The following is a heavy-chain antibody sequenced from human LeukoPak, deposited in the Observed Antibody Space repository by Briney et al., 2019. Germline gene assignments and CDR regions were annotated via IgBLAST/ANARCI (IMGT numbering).Heavy chain of an antibody. CDR1: GFTFNNAW. CDR3: TTGGYSNGIDY. Sequence: GGSLRLSCAVSGFTFNNAWMNWVRQAPGKGLEWVGRIKSKTDGETTDYAAPVKGRFIISRDDSKNTLYLQVNSLKTEDTAVYYCTTGGYSNGIDYWGQGTLVTVSS. CDR2: IKSKTDGETT. V-gene: IGHV3-15*01. D-gene: IGHD5-18*01. J-gene: IGHJ4*02.